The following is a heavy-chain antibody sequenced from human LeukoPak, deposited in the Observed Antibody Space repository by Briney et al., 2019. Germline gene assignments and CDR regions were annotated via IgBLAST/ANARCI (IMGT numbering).Heavy chain of an antibody. D-gene: IGHD3-3*01. Sequence: GGSLRLSCAASGFTFNNYGMHWVRQAPGKGLEWVSYISSSGSTIYYADSVKGRFTISRDNAKNSLYLQMNSLRAEDTAVYYCAKSFWSGTFDYWGQGTLVTVSS. CDR2: ISSSGSTI. CDR1: GFTFNNYG. J-gene: IGHJ4*02. V-gene: IGHV3-48*04. CDR3: AKSFWSGTFDY.